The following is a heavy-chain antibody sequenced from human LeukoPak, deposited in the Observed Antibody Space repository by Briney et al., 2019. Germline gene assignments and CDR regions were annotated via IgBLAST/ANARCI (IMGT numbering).Heavy chain of an antibody. D-gene: IGHD2-2*01. J-gene: IGHJ4*02. CDR3: ARVDVVVPAAISY. Sequence: ASVKVSCKASGYTFTGYYMHWVRQAPRQGLEWMGWINPNSGGTNYAQKFQGRVTMTRDTSISTAYMELSRLRSDDTAVYYCARVDVVVPAAISYWGQGTLVTVSS. CDR2: INPNSGGT. V-gene: IGHV1-2*02. CDR1: GYTFTGYY.